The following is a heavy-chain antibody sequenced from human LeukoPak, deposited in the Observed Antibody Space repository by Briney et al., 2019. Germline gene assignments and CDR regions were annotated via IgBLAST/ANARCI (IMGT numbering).Heavy chain of an antibody. CDR3: AVLWCGETLDY. Sequence: ASVTVSCKASGYTFTSYGISCVRQAPGQGLEWMGWISAYNGSTNYAQKLQGRVTITTDTSTSTAYMELRSLRSDDTAVYYCAVLWCGETLDYWGQGTLVTVSS. V-gene: IGHV1-18*01. CDR1: GYTFTSYG. J-gene: IGHJ4*02. CDR2: ISAYNGST. D-gene: IGHD3-10*01.